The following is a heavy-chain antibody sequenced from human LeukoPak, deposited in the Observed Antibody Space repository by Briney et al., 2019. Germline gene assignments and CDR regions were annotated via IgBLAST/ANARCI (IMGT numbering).Heavy chain of an antibody. CDR2: ISYDGSNK. CDR1: GFTFSSYG. Sequence: GRSLRLSCAASGFTFSSYGMHRVRQAPGKGLEWVAVISYDGSNKYYADSVKGRFTVSRDNSKNTLYLQMNSLRAEDTAVYYCAKELSGFWYFDYWGQGTLVTVSS. V-gene: IGHV3-30*18. CDR3: AKELSGFWYFDY. J-gene: IGHJ4*02. D-gene: IGHD2/OR15-2a*01.